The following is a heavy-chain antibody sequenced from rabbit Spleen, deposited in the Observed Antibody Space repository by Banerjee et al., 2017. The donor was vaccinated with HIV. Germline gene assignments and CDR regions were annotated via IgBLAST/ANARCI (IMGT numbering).Heavy chain of an antibody. D-gene: IGHD4-1*01. J-gene: IGHJ6*01. CDR1: GFDFSRTG. V-gene: IGHV1S45*01. Sequence: QEQLMESGGGLVQPGGSLKLSCKASGFDFSRTGVSWVRQAPGKGLEWIGCINVITAKTVYATWAKGRFTISRASSTTVFLQITSLTAADTATYFCARDLEGVIGWNFGWWGPGTLVTVS. CDR3: ARDLEGVIGWNFGW. CDR2: INVITAKT.